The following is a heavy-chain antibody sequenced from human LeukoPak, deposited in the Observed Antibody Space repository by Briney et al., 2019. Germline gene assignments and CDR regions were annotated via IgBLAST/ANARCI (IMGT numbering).Heavy chain of an antibody. J-gene: IGHJ5*02. CDR1: GFSLSTSGVG. CDR3: AHLNGDGSGSYYDYRDWFDP. Sequence: SGPTPVNPTQALTLTCTFSGFSLSTSGVGVGWIRQPPGKALEWLALIYWNDDKRYSPSLKSRLTITKDTSKNQVVLTMTNMDPVDTATYYCAHLNGDGSGSYYDYRDWFDPWGQGTLVTVSS. D-gene: IGHD3-10*01. V-gene: IGHV2-5*01. CDR2: IYWNDDK.